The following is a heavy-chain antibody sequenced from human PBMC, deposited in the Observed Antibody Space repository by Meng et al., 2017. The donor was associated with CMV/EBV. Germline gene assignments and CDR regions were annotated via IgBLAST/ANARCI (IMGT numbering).Heavy chain of an antibody. Sequence: ASVKVSCKASGYPFRDNNIHCVRQAPGQGLEWMAIIDPGNGRTMYAQKFRGRVTMTRDTSTTTVYMEMNSLGSDDTAVYYCAREGGIEGARVGGGFDSWGQGTTVTVSS. CDR3: AREGGIEGARVGGGFDS. V-gene: IGHV1-46*01. CDR1: GYPFRDNN. J-gene: IGHJ4*02. CDR2: IDPGNGRT. D-gene: IGHD3-16*01.